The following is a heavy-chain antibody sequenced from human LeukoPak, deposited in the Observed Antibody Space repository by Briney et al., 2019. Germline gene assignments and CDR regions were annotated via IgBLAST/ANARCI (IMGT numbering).Heavy chain of an antibody. V-gene: IGHV3-23*01. CDR2: ISGSGGST. CDR1: GFTFSSYA. J-gene: IGHJ4*02. D-gene: IGHD3-3*01. Sequence: NPGGSLRLSCAASGFTFSSYAMSWVRQAPGKGLEWVSAISGSGGSTYYADSVKGRFTISRDNSKNTLYLQMNSLRAEDTAVYYCANHPRIFGVETYYFDYWGQGTLVTVSS. CDR3: ANHPRIFGVETYYFDY.